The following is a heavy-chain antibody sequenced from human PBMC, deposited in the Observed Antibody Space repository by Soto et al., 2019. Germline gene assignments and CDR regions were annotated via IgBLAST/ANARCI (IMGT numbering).Heavy chain of an antibody. CDR1: GYTFTSYG. V-gene: IGHV1-18*01. CDR3: ARGRYGDY. Sequence: QVHLVQSGAEVKKPGGTMKVSCKCSGYTFTSYGITWVRQAPGQGLEWMGWISAHNDNTDYAQKLQGRVTVTRDTSTSTAYMELRSLRSDDTAVYYCARGRYGDYWGQGALVTVSS. CDR2: ISAHNDNT. D-gene: IGHD1-1*01. J-gene: IGHJ4*02.